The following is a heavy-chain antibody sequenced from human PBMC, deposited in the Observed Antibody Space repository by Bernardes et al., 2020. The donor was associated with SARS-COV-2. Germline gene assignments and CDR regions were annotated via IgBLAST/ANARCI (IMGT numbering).Heavy chain of an antibody. D-gene: IGHD3-3*01. CDR1: GFTFSSYA. Sequence: GGSLRLSCSDSGFTFSSYAMHWVRQALGKGLEYVSAISSNGGSTYYADSEKGRFTISRDNSKNTLYLQMSSLRAEDTAVYYCVKDRLYYDFWSGYYGGADYWGQGTLVTVSS. J-gene: IGHJ4*02. V-gene: IGHV3-64D*09. CDR2: ISSNGGST. CDR3: VKDRLYYDFWSGYYGGADY.